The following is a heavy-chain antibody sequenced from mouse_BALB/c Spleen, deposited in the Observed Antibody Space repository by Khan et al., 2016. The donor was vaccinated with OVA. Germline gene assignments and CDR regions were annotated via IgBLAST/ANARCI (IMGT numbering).Heavy chain of an antibody. V-gene: IGHV3-2*02. Sequence: EVQLQESGPGLVKPSQSLSLTCTVTGYSITSDYAWNWIRQFPGNKLEWMGYISYSGSTSYNPSLKSRIPITRDTSKNQFFLQLTSVTTEDTATYYCARQNYYGYAMDYWGQGTSVTVSS. CDR3: ARQNYYGYAMDY. CDR2: ISYSGST. J-gene: IGHJ4*01. D-gene: IGHD1-1*01. CDR1: GYSITSDYA.